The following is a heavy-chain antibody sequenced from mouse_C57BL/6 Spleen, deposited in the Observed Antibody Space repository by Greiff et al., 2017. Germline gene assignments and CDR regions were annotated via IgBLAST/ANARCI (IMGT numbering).Heavy chain of an antibody. D-gene: IGHD4-1*01. V-gene: IGHV1-54*01. Sequence: QVQLQQSGAELVRPGTSVKVSCKASGYAFTNYLIEWVKQRPGQGLEWIGVINPGSGGTNYNEKFKGKATLTADKSSSTAYMQLSSLTSEDSAVFFCARGGDIPGAYWGQGTLVTVSA. J-gene: IGHJ3*01. CDR3: ARGGDIPGAY. CDR2: INPGSGGT. CDR1: GYAFTNYL.